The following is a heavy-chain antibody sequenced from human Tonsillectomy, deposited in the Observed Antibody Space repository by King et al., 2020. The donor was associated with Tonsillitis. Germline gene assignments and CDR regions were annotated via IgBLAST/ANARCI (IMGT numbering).Heavy chain of an antibody. V-gene: IGHV1-46*01. CDR3: ARANAGGAFDI. CDR1: GYTFTSYY. J-gene: IGHJ3*02. D-gene: IGHD3-16*01. Sequence: QLVQSGAEVKKPGASVKVSCKASGYTFTSYYMHWVRQAPGQGLEWMGIINPSGGNTSYAQKFQGRVTMTRDTSTSTVYMELSSLRSEDTAVYYCARANAGGAFDIWGQGTMVTVSS. CDR2: INPSGGNT.